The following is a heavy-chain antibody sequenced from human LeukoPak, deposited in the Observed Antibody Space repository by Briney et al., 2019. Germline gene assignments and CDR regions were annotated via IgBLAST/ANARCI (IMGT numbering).Heavy chain of an antibody. D-gene: IGHD2-21*02. CDR1: ELPFINAG. J-gene: IGHJ5*02. Sequence: GGSLSLSCAALELPFINAGMSGSGQAPGRGLDGFARIKSKTDGGTTDYAAPVKGRFTISRDDSKNTLYLQMNSLKTEDTAVYYCTTDRGYCGGDCSPPWGQGTLVTVSS. CDR3: TTDRGYCGGDCSPP. V-gene: IGHV3-15*01. CDR2: IKSKTDGGTT.